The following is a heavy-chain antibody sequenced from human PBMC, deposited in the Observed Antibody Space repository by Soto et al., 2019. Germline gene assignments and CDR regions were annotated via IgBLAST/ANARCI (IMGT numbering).Heavy chain of an antibody. CDR3: ARAPWGSISPKDV. D-gene: IGHD3-16*01. J-gene: IGHJ6*04. CDR2: IKQDGSEK. Sequence: GGSLRLSCAASGFRLSTYWMSWVRQAPGKGLEWVANIKQDGSEKYYVDSVKGRFTISRDNAKNSLYLQMNSLRAEDTAVYYCARAPWGSISPKDVWGKGTTVTVSS. CDR1: GFRLSTYW. V-gene: IGHV3-7*01.